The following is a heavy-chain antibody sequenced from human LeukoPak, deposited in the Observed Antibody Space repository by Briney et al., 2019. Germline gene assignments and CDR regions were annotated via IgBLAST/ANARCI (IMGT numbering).Heavy chain of an antibody. CDR1: GFTFGSYA. Sequence: PGGSLRLSCAASGFTFGSYAMNWVRQAPWKGLEWVSDIGGDGGSTYYADSVKGRFTISRDNSKNTLYLQMNSLRAEDTAVYYCAKDRAVAGTRGVDYWGQGTLVTVSS. CDR3: AKDRAVAGTRGVDY. V-gene: IGHV3-23*01. D-gene: IGHD6-19*01. J-gene: IGHJ4*02. CDR2: IGGDGGST.